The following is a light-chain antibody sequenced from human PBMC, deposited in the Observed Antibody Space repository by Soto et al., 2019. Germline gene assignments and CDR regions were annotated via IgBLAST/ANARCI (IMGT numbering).Light chain of an antibody. J-gene: IGLJ2*01. CDR1: NSNVGHFNL. CDR2: END. Sequence: QSVLTQPASVSASPGQSITISCTGTNSNVGHFNLVSWYQQHPGKAPQLIIYENDKRPSGVSDRFSGSKSGSTASLTISGLQAEDEADYCGASYEALFGAGTKLTVL. CDR3: ASYEAL. V-gene: IGLV2-23*01.